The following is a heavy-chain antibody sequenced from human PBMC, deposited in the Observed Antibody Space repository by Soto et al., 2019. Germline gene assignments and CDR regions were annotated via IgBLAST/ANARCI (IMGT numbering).Heavy chain of an antibody. J-gene: IGHJ3*02. CDR1: IFTCSDYY. CDR2: ISSSGTGI. Sequence: SLRLSCSASIFTCSDYYMTWIRQAPGKGLEWVSYISSSGTGIYYPDSVKGRFTISRDNAKNSLYLQMSSLRAEDTAVYYCARAYSDAFDIWGQGTMVTVSS. CDR3: ARAYSDAFDI. V-gene: IGHV3-11*01. D-gene: IGHD2-15*01.